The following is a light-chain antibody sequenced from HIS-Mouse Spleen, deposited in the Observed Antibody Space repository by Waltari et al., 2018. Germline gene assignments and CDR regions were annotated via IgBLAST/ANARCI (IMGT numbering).Light chain of an antibody. CDR2: RDS. V-gene: IGLV3-9*01. J-gene: IGLJ2*01. CDR3: QVWDSSTAV. CDR1: NLGSKH. Sequence: SYELTQPLSVSVALGQTARITCGGNNLGSKHVHCYQQKPGQAPVLVISRDSNRPSGIPERFSGSNSGNTATLTISRAQAGDEADYYCQVWDSSTAVFGGGTKLTVL.